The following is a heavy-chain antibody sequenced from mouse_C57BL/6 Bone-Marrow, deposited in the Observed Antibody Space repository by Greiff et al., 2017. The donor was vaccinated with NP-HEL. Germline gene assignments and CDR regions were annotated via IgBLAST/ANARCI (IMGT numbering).Heavy chain of an antibody. CDR3: ARDSSGHGGFAY. V-gene: IGHV5-12*01. J-gene: IGHJ3*01. CDR2: ISNGGGST. Sequence: EVQLVESGGGLVQPGGSLKLSCAASGFTFSDYYMYWVRQTPEKRLEWVAYISNGGGSTYYPDTVKGRFTISRDNAKNTLYLQMSRLKSEDTAMYYCARDSSGHGGFAYWGQGTLVTVSA. CDR1: GFTFSDYY. D-gene: IGHD3-2*02.